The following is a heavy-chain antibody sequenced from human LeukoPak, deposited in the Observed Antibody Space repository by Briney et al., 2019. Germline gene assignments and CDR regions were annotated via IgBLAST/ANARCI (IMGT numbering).Heavy chain of an antibody. V-gene: IGHV1-46*01. D-gene: IGHD3-22*01. Sequence: ASVKVSCKVSGYTFSTYYMHWVRQAPGQGLEWMGVINPSGGRTTYAQKFQGRVTMTSDTSTSTVYMELSSLRSDDTAVYYCAREKGGYYVFDYWGQGTLVTVSS. CDR3: AREKGGYYVFDY. CDR1: GYTFSTYY. J-gene: IGHJ4*02. CDR2: INPSGGRT.